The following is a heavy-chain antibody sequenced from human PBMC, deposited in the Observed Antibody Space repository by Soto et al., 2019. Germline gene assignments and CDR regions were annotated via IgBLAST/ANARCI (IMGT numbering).Heavy chain of an antibody. D-gene: IGHD3-3*01. CDR2: INSDGSST. CDR3: ARDGHYDFWGDQPLGTDY. V-gene: IGHV3-74*01. Sequence: EVQLVESGGGLVQPGGSLRLSCAASGFTFSSYWMHWVRQAPGKGLVWVSRINSDGSSTSYADSVKGRFTISRDNAKNTLYLQMNSLRAEDTAVYYCARDGHYDFWGDQPLGTDYWCQGTMVTVSS. J-gene: IGHJ4*02. CDR1: GFTFSSYW.